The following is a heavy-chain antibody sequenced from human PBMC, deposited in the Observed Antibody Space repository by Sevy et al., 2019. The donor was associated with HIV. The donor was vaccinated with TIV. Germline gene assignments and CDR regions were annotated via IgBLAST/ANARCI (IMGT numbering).Heavy chain of an antibody. V-gene: IGHV1-18*01. CDR2: ISAHNANT. CDR3: ARAVPYYDILTGRNYFDY. Sequence: VKVSCKASGYSFSNYGISWVRQAPGQGLEWMGWISAHNANTNYAQKLQDRVTMTTDTSTSTAYMELRSLRSDDTAVYYCARAVPYYDILTGRNYFDYWGQGTLVTVSS. D-gene: IGHD3-9*01. CDR1: GYSFSNYG. J-gene: IGHJ4*02.